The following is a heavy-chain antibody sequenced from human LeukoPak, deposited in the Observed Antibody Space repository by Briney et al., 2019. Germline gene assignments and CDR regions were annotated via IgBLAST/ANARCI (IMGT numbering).Heavy chain of an antibody. D-gene: IGHD2-2*01. J-gene: IGHJ3*02. V-gene: IGHV5-51*01. CDR1: GYSFTSYW. Sequence: GESLKISCKGSGYSFTSYWIGWARQMPGKGLEWMGIIYPGDSDTRYSPSFQGQVTISADKSISTAYLQWSSLKASDTAMYYCASQTGYCSSTSCYADAFDIWGQGTMVTVSS. CDR3: ASQTGYCSSTSCYADAFDI. CDR2: IYPGDSDT.